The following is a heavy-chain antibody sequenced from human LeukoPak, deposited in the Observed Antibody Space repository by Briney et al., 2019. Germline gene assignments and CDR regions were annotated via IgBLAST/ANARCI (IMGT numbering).Heavy chain of an antibody. CDR3: ARRRYSYGYHFFDY. CDR2: IYPGDSDT. J-gene: IGHJ4*02. CDR1: GYSFTSYW. D-gene: IGHD5-18*01. Sequence: GESLQISCKSSGYSFTSYWSGWVRQMPGKGLEWMGIIYPGDSDTRYSPSFQGQVTISADKSISTAYLQWSSLKASDTAMYYCARRRYSYGYHFFDYWGQGTLVTVSS. V-gene: IGHV5-51*01.